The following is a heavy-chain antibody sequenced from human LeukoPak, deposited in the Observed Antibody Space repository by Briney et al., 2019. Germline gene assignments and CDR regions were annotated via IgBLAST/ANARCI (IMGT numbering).Heavy chain of an antibody. Sequence: GGSPRLSCAAAGFSVSSNYMSWVRQAPGKGLEWVSALYAGGSIWHADSVKGRFTISRDNSRNTLYLQMNSLWAEDTAVYFCARDLGSPQTGAQYFQNWGQGTLVTVSS. CDR1: GFSVSSNY. CDR3: ARDLGSPQTGAQYFQN. J-gene: IGHJ1*01. V-gene: IGHV3-66*01. D-gene: IGHD1-1*01. CDR2: LYAGGSI.